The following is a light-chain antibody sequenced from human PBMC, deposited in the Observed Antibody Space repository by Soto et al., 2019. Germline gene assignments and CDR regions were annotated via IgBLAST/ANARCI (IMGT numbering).Light chain of an antibody. CDR2: NND. CDR3: AAWDDSLYGRV. V-gene: IGLV1-44*01. CDR1: SSNIGANT. J-gene: IGLJ1*01. Sequence: SSSNIGANTVNWYQQLPGTAPTLLISNNDQRPSGVPDRFSGPNSGTSPSRPISVFQSADDADYYCAAWDDSLYGRVFGSGTK.